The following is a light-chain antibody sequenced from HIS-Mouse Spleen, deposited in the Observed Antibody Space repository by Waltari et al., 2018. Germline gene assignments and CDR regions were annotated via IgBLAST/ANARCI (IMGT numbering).Light chain of an antibody. CDR3: CSYAGSSTYVV. CDR1: SSDVGSFNI. CDR2: EGS. J-gene: IGLJ2*01. V-gene: IGLV2-23*01. Sequence: QSALTPPASVSGSPGQSITISCPGTSSDVGSFNIVPGYQQHPGKAPKLMIYEGSKRPSGVSNRFSGSKSGNTASLTISGLQAEDEADYYCCSYAGSSTYVVFGGGTKLTVL.